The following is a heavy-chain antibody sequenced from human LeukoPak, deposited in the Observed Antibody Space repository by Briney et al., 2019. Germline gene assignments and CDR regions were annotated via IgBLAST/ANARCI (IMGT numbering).Heavy chain of an antibody. V-gene: IGHV3-64*01. Sequence: GGSLRLSCAASGFTFSSYAMHWVRQAPGKGLEYVSAISSNGGSTYYANSVKGRFTISRDNAKNSLYLQMNSLRAEDTAVYYCARAIAVAGVYYYMDVWGKGTTVTISS. CDR3: ARAIAVAGVYYYMDV. D-gene: IGHD6-19*01. CDR1: GFTFSSYA. J-gene: IGHJ6*03. CDR2: ISSNGGST.